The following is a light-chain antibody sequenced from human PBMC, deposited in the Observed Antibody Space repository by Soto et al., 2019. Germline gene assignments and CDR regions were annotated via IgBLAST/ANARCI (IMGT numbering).Light chain of an antibody. CDR1: QRVSNNY. V-gene: IGKV3-20*01. CDR3: QQDGSSPPIT. J-gene: IGKJ5*01. CDR2: GAS. Sequence: EIVLTQSPGTLSLSPGERATLSCRASQRVSNNYLAWYQQKPGQAPRRLIYGASSRATGIPDRFTGSGSGTDFTLTIARREPADYAVYYWQQDGSSPPITFGHGTRLDIK.